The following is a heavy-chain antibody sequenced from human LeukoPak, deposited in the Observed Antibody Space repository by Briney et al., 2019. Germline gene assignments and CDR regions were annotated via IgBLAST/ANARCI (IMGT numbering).Heavy chain of an antibody. CDR2: ISTSGST. CDR1: GASINSYY. J-gene: IGHJ4*02. Sequence: SETLSLTCTVSGASINSYYWSWIRQPAGKGLEWTGRISTSGSTNYSPSLKSRVTISVDTSKNHFSLKLSSVTAADTAVYYCARYSGSYSGFDYWGQGTLVTVSS. D-gene: IGHD1-26*01. CDR3: ARYSGSYSGFDY. V-gene: IGHV4-4*07.